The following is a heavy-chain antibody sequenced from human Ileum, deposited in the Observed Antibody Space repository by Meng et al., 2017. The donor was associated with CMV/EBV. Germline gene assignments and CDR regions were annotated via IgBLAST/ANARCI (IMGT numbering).Heavy chain of an antibody. CDR1: GGSITSGNYY. CDR2: IYYSGSP. Sequence: QVQLHASGPGLVKPSQTLSLTCTVAGGSITSGNYYWSWIRQPPGRGLEWIGYIYYSGSPYYKPSLKSRVTISLDTSKNQFSLNLRSVTATDSAVYYCVRQVVAASFDYWGQGALVTVSS. J-gene: IGHJ4*02. V-gene: IGHV4-30-4*08. D-gene: IGHD2-15*01. CDR3: VRQVVAASFDY.